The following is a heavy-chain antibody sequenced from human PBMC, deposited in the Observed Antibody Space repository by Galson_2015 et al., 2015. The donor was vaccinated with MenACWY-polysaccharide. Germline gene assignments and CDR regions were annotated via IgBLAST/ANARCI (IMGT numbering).Heavy chain of an antibody. Sequence: ATLSLTCTVSRGSIRSYYWSWLRQPAGTGLEWIERISTSGSTTYNPSLNSRVTMSIDESNNQVSLRLTTVTAADTAVYFCAGVEHNGYESRLKYWGPGSLVAGSS. J-gene: IGHJ4*02. V-gene: IGHV4-4*07. D-gene: IGHD5-12*01. CDR3: AGVEHNGYESRLKY. CDR2: ISTSGST. CDR1: RGSIRSYY.